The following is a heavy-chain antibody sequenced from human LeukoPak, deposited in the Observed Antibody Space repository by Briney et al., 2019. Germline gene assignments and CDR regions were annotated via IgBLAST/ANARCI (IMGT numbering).Heavy chain of an antibody. J-gene: IGHJ4*02. CDR1: GGSISSYY. V-gene: IGHV4-59*01. D-gene: IGHD5-18*01. CDR3: ARGQHSYGYFNGFDY. CDR2: IYYSGST. Sequence: QTSETLSLTCTVSGGSISSYYWNWLRQPPGKGLEWIGYIYYSGSTNYNPSLESRVTMSVDTSKNQFSLKLSSVTAADTAVYYCARGQHSYGYFNGFDYWGQGTLVTVSS.